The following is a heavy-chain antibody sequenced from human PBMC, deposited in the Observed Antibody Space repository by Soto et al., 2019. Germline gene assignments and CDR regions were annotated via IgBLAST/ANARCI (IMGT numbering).Heavy chain of an antibody. V-gene: IGHV1-69*01. CDR2: IIPIFGTA. CDR3: ARGDLYGGNSGQVGWYFDL. D-gene: IGHD2-21*02. J-gene: IGHJ2*01. Sequence: QVQLVQSGAEVKKPGSSVKVSCKASGGTFSSYAISWVRQAPGQGLEWMGGIIPIFGTANYAQKFQGRVTITADESTSTAYMELSSLRSEDTAVYYCARGDLYGGNSGQVGWYFDLWGRGTLVTVSS. CDR1: GGTFSSYA.